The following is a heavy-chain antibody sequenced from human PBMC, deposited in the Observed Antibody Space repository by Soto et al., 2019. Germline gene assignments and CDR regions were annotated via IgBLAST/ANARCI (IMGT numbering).Heavy chain of an antibody. CDR3: ARDIKDTAMVRGYGMDV. Sequence: GGSLRLSCAASGLTFRSYWMHWARQAPGKGLVWVSYISTGGSTAYYADSVKGRFTISRDNAKNSLYLQMNSLRAEDTAVYYCARDIKDTAMVRGYGMDVWGQGTTVTV. CDR1: GLTFRSYW. CDR2: ISTGGSTA. J-gene: IGHJ6*02. D-gene: IGHD5-18*01. V-gene: IGHV3-48*01.